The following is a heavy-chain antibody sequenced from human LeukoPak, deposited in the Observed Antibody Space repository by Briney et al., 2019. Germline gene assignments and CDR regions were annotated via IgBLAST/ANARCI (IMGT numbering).Heavy chain of an antibody. D-gene: IGHD3-9*01. CDR1: GFTFSSYE. CDR2: ISSSGSTI. V-gene: IGHV3-48*03. J-gene: IGHJ4*02. Sequence: GGSLRLSCAASGFTFSSYEMNWVRQAPGKGLEWVSYISSSGSTIYYADSVKGRFTISRDNAKNSLYLQMNSLRAEDTAVYYCAIVLRYFAWLYPYDYWGQGTLVTVSS. CDR3: AIVLRYFAWLYPYDY.